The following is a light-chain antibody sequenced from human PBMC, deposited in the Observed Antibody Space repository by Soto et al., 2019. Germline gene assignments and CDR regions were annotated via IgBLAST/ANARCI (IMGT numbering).Light chain of an antibody. Sequence: DIQMTQSPSTLSAPVGDRVTITCRASQSISAWLAWYQQKPGKAPKLLIYKASTLGSGVPSRFSGSRSGTEFTLTISSLQPDDCATYYCQQYNSLMYTFGQGTKLEIK. CDR2: KAS. J-gene: IGKJ2*01. CDR1: QSISAW. CDR3: QQYNSLMYT. V-gene: IGKV1-5*03.